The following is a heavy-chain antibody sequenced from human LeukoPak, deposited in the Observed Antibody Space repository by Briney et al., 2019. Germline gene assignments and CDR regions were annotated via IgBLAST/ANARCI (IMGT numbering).Heavy chain of an antibody. CDR2: IYHSGST. CDR3: AGAKGKWFGGSLYYYYYGMDV. Sequence: SETLSLTCAVSGGSISSGGYSWSWIRQPPGKGLEWIGYIYHSGSTYYNPSLKSRVTISVDRSKNQFSLKLSSVTAADTAVYYCAGAKGKWFGGSLYYYYYGMDVWGQGTTVTVSS. D-gene: IGHD3-10*01. V-gene: IGHV4-30-2*01. CDR1: GGSISSGGYS. J-gene: IGHJ6*02.